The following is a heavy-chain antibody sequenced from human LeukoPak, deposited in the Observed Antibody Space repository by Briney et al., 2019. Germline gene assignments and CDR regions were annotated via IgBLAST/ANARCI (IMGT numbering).Heavy chain of an antibody. D-gene: IGHD4-23*01. V-gene: IGHV4-59*12. CDR1: GGSISSYY. CDR3: ARDLGYGGNSGIGY. J-gene: IGHJ4*02. Sequence: SETLSLTCTVSGGSISSYYWSWIRQHPGKGLEWIGYIYYSGSTYYNPSLKSRVTISVDTSKNQFSLKLSSVTAADTAVYYCARDLGYGGNSGIGYWGQGTLVTVSS. CDR2: IYYSGST.